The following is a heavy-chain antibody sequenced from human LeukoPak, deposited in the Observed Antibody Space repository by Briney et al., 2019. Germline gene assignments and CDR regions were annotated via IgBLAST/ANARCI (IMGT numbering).Heavy chain of an antibody. CDR3: ARRGANSGSYSHFDL. CDR1: GGSISSYY. J-gene: IGHJ2*01. Sequence: SETLSLTCTVSGGSISSYYWSWIRQPPGKGLEWIGNIYYSGSTNYNPSLKSRVTISVDTSKNQFSLKLSSLTAADTAVYYCARRGANSGSYSHFDLWGRGTLVTVSS. D-gene: IGHD1-26*01. CDR2: IYYSGST. V-gene: IGHV4-59*01.